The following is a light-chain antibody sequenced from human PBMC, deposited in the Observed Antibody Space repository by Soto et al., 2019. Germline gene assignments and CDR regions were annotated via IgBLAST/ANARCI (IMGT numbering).Light chain of an antibody. CDR3: QQYNNWPPRGT. CDR2: GAS. V-gene: IGKV3-15*01. Sequence: EIVMTQSPATLSVSPGERATLSCRASQSVSSNLAWYQQKPGQAPRLLIYGASTRATGIPARFSGSGSGTEFTLTISSLQFEDFSVYYCQQYNNWPPRGTFGQATKV. J-gene: IGKJ1*01. CDR1: QSVSSN.